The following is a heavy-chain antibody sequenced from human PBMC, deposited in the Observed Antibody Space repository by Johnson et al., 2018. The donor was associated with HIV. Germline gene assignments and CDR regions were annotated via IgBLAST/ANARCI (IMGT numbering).Heavy chain of an antibody. V-gene: IGHV3-74*02. CDR2: ITSDGSST. D-gene: IGHD4-17*01. CDR3: ARGGDYDEGAFDI. J-gene: IGHJ3*02. CDR1: GFTISSYW. Sequence: VQLVESWGGLVQPGGSLRLSCTASGFTISSYWMHWVRQAPGKGLVWVSRITSDGSSTSYADSVKGRFTISRDNAKNTLYLQMNSLRAEDTAVYYCARGGDYDEGAFDIWGQGTMVTVSS.